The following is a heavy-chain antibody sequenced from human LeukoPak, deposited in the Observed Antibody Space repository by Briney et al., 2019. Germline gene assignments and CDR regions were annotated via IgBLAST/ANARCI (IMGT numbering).Heavy chain of an antibody. V-gene: IGHV3-15*01. CDR1: GISFSNVW. Sequence: SPGGSLRLSCVVSGISFSNVWMSWVRQAPGKGLEWVGRIQSNTDGGSTNFAPPVRGRFTISRDDYRNTVYLQMNSLKTEDTAVYYCATDSGKRSYGLYWYFDLWGRGSLVTVSS. CDR2: IQSNTDGGST. J-gene: IGHJ2*01. CDR3: ATDSGKRSYGLYWYFDL. D-gene: IGHD5-18*01.